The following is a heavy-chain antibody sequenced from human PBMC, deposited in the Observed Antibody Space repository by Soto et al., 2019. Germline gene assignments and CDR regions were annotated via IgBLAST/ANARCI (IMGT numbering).Heavy chain of an antibody. V-gene: IGHV1-69*13. J-gene: IGHJ6*02. CDR3: ARGRSGSSSSYYYGMDV. CDR2: IIPIFGTA. CDR1: GGTFSSYA. Sequence: ASVKVSCKASGGTFSSYAISWVRQAPGQGLEWMGGIIPIFGTANYAQKFQGRVTITADESTSTAYMEPSSLRSEDTAVYYCARGRSGSSSSYYYGMDVWGQGTTVTVSS. D-gene: IGHD6-6*01.